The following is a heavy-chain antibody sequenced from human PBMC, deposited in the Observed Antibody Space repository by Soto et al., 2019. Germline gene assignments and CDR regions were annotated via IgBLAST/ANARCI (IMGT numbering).Heavy chain of an antibody. V-gene: IGHV3-21*01. D-gene: IGHD2-2*01. Sequence: DVQLVESGGGLVKPGASLRLSCAASGFTFSSYNMNWVRQAPGKGLEWVSAISGSSSHIYYADSLKGRFTISRDNAKNSLYRQMNSLRAEDTAVYYCARDCSSTSCYDYYGMDVWGQGTTVTVSS. CDR1: GFTFSSYN. CDR3: ARDCSSTSCYDYYGMDV. J-gene: IGHJ6*02. CDR2: ISGSSSHI.